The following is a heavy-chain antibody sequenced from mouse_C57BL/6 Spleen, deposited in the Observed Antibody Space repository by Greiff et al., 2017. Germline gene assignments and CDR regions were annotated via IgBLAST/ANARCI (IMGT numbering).Heavy chain of an antibody. CDR3: ARGWTAWFAY. J-gene: IGHJ3*01. V-gene: IGHV5-17*01. CDR1: GFTFSDYG. Sequence: EVKLVESGGGLVKPGGSLKLSCAASGFTFSDYGMHWVRQAPEKGLEWVAYISSGSSTIYYADTVKGRFTISRDNAKNTLFLQMTSLRSEDTAMYYCARGWTAWFAYWGQGTLVTVSA. D-gene: IGHD3-3*01. CDR2: ISSGSSTI.